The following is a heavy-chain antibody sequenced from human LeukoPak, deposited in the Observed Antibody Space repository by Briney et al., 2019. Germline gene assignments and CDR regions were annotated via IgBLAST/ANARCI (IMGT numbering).Heavy chain of an antibody. D-gene: IGHD3-10*01. Sequence: GGSLRLSCAASGFTFSSYSMNWVRQAPGKGLEWVSSVSSSTSYIYYADSVKGRFTISRDNAKNTLYLQMNSLRAEDTAVYYCAKDGPYGSGSYLRYWGQGTLVTVSS. CDR1: GFTFSSYS. CDR2: VSSSTSYI. CDR3: AKDGPYGSGSYLRY. V-gene: IGHV3-21*04. J-gene: IGHJ4*02.